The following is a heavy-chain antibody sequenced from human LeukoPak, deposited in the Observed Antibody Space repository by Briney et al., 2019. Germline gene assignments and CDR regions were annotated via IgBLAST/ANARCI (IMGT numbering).Heavy chain of an antibody. CDR2: VNHSGYT. D-gene: IGHD4-17*01. CDR3: ARQLYGSDY. J-gene: IGHJ4*02. CDR1: GVSFSTYY. Sequence: SETLSLTCDVSGVSFSTYYWSWIRQSPEKGLEWIGEVNHSGYTDYNPSLKGRVTISVDTSKNQFSLKLSSVTAADTAVYYCARQLYGSDYWGQGTLVTVSS. V-gene: IGHV4-34*01.